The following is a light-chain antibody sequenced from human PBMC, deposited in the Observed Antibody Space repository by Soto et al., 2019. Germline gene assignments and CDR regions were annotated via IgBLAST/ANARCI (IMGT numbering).Light chain of an antibody. J-gene: IGKJ2*01. CDR1: QSVFYSPTNRNS. Sequence: DFVMTQSPDSLAVSLGERATINCKSSQSVFYSPTNRNSLSWFQQKPGQPPKLLIYWASTRESGVPDRFSGSGSGTDFTLTISNLQAEDVAVYYCQQYYSIPYTFGQGTKVEIK. CDR2: WAS. CDR3: QQYYSIPYT. V-gene: IGKV4-1*01.